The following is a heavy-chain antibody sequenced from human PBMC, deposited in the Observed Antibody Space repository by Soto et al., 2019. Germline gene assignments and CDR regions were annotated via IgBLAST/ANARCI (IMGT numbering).Heavy chain of an antibody. CDR1: GYTFSTYT. D-gene: IGHD2-2*01. V-gene: IGHV1-3*01. CDR3: ARDTETVGPRANCRLER. Sequence: SLQVSCTSAGYTFSTYTMNWVRQAPGQILEWMGWINAGSGNTRYSQNFQGRVSITRDTSASTVYMELTGLKSEDTAMYYCARDTETVGPRANCRLERWGKG. CDR2: INAGSGNT. J-gene: IGHJ6*03.